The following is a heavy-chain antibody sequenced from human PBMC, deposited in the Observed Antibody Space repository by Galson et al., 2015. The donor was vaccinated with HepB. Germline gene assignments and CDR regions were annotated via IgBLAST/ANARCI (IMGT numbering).Heavy chain of an antibody. Sequence: QSGAEVKKTGESLKISCKGSGYSFTNYWIGWVRQMPGKGLEWMGIISPGDSETRYSPSFQGQVTMSADKSISTTSLQWSSLKASDTAIYYCVRQYPYRVRGGTKYSFDYWGQGTLVTVSS. CDR3: VRQYPYRVRGGTKYSFDY. V-gene: IGHV5-51*01. CDR1: GYSFTNYW. CDR2: ISPGDSET. J-gene: IGHJ4*02. D-gene: IGHD3-10*01.